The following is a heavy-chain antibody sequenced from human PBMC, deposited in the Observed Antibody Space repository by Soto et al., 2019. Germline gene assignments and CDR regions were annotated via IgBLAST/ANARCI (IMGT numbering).Heavy chain of an antibody. CDR3: ARTCGGDCYAKAPDY. J-gene: IGHJ4*02. CDR2: LYSSGNT. V-gene: IGHV4-4*07. CDR1: GASISAYA. D-gene: IGHD2-21*02. Sequence: QVQLQESGPGLVKPSETLSLTCTVSGASISAYAWSWIRQPAGKGLEWIGRLYSSGNTNYNPSFKSRLTMSADTSKNQFSLKLSSVTAADTAVYYCARTCGGDCYAKAPDYWGQGTLVTVSS.